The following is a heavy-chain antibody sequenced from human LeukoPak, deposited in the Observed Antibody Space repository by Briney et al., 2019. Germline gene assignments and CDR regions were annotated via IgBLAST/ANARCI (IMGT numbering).Heavy chain of an antibody. J-gene: IGHJ4*02. CDR1: GFTFDDYV. D-gene: IGHD4-11*01. Sequence: GRSLRLSCAASGFTFDDYVMHWVRQAPGKGLEWVSGISWNSGSIGYADSVKGRFTISRDNAKNTLYLQMNSPRAEDTAVYYCGRDRSNYVSIDFWGQGSLVTVSS. CDR3: GRDRSNYVSIDF. CDR2: ISWNSGSI. V-gene: IGHV3-9*01.